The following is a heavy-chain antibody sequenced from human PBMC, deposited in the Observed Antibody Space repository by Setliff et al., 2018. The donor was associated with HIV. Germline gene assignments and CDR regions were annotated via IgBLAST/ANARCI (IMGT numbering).Heavy chain of an antibody. CDR2: INPSGGST. CDR1: GYTFTSYY. D-gene: IGHD6-19*01. Sequence: GASVKVSCKASGYTFTSYYMHGVRQAPGQGLEWMGIINPSGGSTSYAQKFQGRVTMTRDTSTSTVYMELSSLRSEDTAVYYCAREGSGWYLTSYYYYGMDVWGQGTTVTVSS. CDR3: AREGSGWYLTSYYYYGMDV. J-gene: IGHJ6*02. V-gene: IGHV1-46*01.